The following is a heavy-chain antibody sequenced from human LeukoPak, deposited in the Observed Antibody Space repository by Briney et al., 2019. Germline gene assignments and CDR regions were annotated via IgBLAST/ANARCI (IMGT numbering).Heavy chain of an antibody. D-gene: IGHD3-10*01. CDR2: IIPIFGTA. V-gene: IGHV1-69*05. J-gene: IGHJ4*02. CDR3: ARVQRVTMVRGVTAPLYY. Sequence: LVKVSCKASGGTFSSYSINWVRQAPGQGLEWMGRIIPIFGTANYAQKFQGRVTITTDESTSTAYMELSSLRSDDTAVYYCARVQRVTMVRGVTAPLYYWGQGTLVTVSS. CDR1: GGTFSSYS.